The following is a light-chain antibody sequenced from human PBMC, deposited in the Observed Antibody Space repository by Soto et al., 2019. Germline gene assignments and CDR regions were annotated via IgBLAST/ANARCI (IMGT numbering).Light chain of an antibody. CDR3: SAHGGTNPYV. J-gene: IGLJ1*01. CDR2: DVN. Sequence: HSVLTQPPSASGSPGQSVAISCTGTASDIGGYTFVSWYQQHPGTAPKLLIYDVNKRPSGVPDRFSGSKSGNTASLTVSGLQAEEEADYYCSAHGGTNPYVFGTGTKLTVL. CDR1: ASDIGGYTF. V-gene: IGLV2-8*01.